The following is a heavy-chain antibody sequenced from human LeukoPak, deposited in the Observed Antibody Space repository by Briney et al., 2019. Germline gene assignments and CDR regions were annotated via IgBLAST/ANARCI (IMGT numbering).Heavy chain of an antibody. CDR2: IKGSSDGGST. D-gene: IGHD3-10*01. J-gene: IGHJ4*02. CDR3: TTVHGAGPVNFDH. Sequence: GGSLRLSCTASGFTFTDTWMTWVRQAPGKGLEWVGRIKGSSDGGSTDYAVPVKGRFSISRDDSKSTLYLQIYRLKTEDTAVHYYTTVHGAGPVNFDHWGQGSLVTVSS. V-gene: IGHV3-15*01. CDR1: GFTFTDTW.